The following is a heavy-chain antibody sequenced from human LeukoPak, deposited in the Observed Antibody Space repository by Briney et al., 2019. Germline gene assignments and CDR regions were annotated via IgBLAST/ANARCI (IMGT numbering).Heavy chain of an antibody. CDR3: ARARLAFDI. CDR1: GGSISSYY. V-gene: IGHV4-59*08. CDR2: IYYSGST. Sequence: PPETLSLTCTVSGGSISSYYWSWIRQPPGKGLEWIGYIYYSGSTNYNPSLKSRVTISVDTSKNQFSLKLSSVTAADTAVYYCARARLAFDIWGQGTMVTVSS. J-gene: IGHJ3*02.